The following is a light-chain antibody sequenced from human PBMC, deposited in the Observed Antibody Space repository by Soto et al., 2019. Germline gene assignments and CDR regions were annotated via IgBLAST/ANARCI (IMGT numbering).Light chain of an antibody. Sequence: EIVMTQSPATLSVSPGERATLSCRASQSVSSNLAWYQQKPGQAPRLLIYGASTRATGIPARFSVSGCGTEFTLTINSLQSEDLAVYYSQQYNNWPFTFGPGTKVDIK. CDR2: GAS. J-gene: IGKJ3*01. V-gene: IGKV3-15*01. CDR3: QQYNNWPFT. CDR1: QSVSSN.